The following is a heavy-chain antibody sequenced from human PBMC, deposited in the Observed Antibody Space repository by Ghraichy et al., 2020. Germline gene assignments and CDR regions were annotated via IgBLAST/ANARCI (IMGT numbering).Heavy chain of an antibody. CDR3: ARRKPDYSGSYLDY. CDR2: IYTSGST. CDR1: GGSISSYY. J-gene: IGHJ4*02. V-gene: IGHV4-4*09. D-gene: IGHD1-26*01. Sequence: SETLSLTCTVSGGSISSYYWSWIRQPPGKGLEWIGYIYTSGSTNYNPSLKSRVTISVDTSKNQFSLKLSSVTAADTAVYYCARRKPDYSGSYLDYWGQGTLVTVSS.